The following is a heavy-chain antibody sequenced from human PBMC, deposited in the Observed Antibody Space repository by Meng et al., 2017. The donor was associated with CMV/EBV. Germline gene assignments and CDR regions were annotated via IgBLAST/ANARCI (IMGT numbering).Heavy chain of an antibody. J-gene: IGHJ5*02. CDR3: ARGGTDYWSGYVWFDP. CDR1: GGSISSYY. D-gene: IGHD3-3*01. V-gene: IGHV4-59*01. Sequence: SETLSLTCTVSGGSISSYYWSWIRQPPGKGLEWIGYIYYSGSTNYNPSLKGRVTISVDTSKNQFSLKMSYVTAADTAVYYCARGGTDYWSGYVWFDPWGQGTLVTVSS. CDR2: IYYSGST.